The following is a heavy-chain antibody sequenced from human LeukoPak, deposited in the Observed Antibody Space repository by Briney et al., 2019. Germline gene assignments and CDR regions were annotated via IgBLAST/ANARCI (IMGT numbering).Heavy chain of an antibody. Sequence: ASVKVSCKASGYTFTSYGISWVRQAPGQGLEWMGWISAYNGNTNYAQKLQGRVTMTTDTSTSTAYMELRSLRSDDTAVYYCARDMAATVVTPTDYWDQGTLVTVSS. CDR3: ARDMAATVVTPTDY. CDR1: GYTFTSYG. J-gene: IGHJ4*02. V-gene: IGHV1-18*01. D-gene: IGHD4-23*01. CDR2: ISAYNGNT.